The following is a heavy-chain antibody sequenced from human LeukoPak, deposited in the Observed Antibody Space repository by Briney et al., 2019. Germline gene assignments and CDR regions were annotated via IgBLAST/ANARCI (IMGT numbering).Heavy chain of an antibody. CDR2: ISYDGSNK. J-gene: IGHJ3*02. D-gene: IGHD6-19*01. Sequence: GRSLRLSCAASGFTFSSYAMHWVRQAPGKGLEWVAVISYDGSNKYYADSVKGRFTISSDNSKNTLYLQMNSLRAEDTAVYYCAKEGGPQFSAVAASYVGAFDIWGQGTMVTVSS. CDR3: AKEGGPQFSAVAASYVGAFDI. CDR1: GFTFSSYA. V-gene: IGHV3-30-3*01.